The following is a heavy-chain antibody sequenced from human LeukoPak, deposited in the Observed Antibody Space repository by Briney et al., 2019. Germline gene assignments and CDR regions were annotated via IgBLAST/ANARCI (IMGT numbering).Heavy chain of an antibody. J-gene: IGHJ4*02. CDR1: GFTVSSNS. CDR2: IYSDNT. V-gene: IGHV3-53*01. D-gene: IGHD5-24*01. CDR3: TTIKQGGWLQFYYY. Sequence: GGSLRLSCTVSGFTVSSNSMSWVRQAPGKGLEWVSFIYSDNTHYSDSVKGRFTISRDNSKNTLYLQMNSLKTEDTAVYYCTTIKQGGWLQFYYYWGQGTLVTVSS.